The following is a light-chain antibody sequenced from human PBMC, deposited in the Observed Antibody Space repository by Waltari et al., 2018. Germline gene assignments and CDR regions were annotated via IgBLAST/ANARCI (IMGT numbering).Light chain of an antibody. V-gene: IGKV4-1*01. Sequence: DIVMTQSPDSLAVSLGERATINCKSSQSVLYSSNNTNYLAWYQQKPGQPPKLLIYWASTRESGFPDRFSGSGSGTDFTLTISSLQAEDVAVYYCQQYLSTPPTFGQGTKVEIK. CDR2: WAS. CDR1: QSVLYSSNNTNY. CDR3: QQYLSTPPT. J-gene: IGKJ1*01.